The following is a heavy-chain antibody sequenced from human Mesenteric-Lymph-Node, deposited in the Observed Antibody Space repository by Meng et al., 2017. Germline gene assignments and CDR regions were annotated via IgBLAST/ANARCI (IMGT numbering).Heavy chain of an antibody. D-gene: IGHD3-10*01. CDR1: GFTFSDYY. Sequence: GGSLRLSCAASGFTFSDYYMSWIRQAPGKGLEWVSYISSSGSTIYYADSVKGRFTISRDNAKNSLYLQMNSLRPEDTAFYYCTKVNLQQFLRGAFDCWGQGTLVTVSS. V-gene: IGHV3-11*01. CDR2: ISSSGSTI. J-gene: IGHJ4*02. CDR3: TKVNLQQFLRGAFDC.